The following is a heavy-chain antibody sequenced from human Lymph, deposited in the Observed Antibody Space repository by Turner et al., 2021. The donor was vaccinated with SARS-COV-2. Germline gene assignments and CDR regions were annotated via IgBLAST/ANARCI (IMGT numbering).Heavy chain of an antibody. CDR2: INWSGGSI. V-gene: IGHV3-9*01. CDR1: GFTFDDYA. D-gene: IGHD1-26*01. Sequence: EVQLVESGGGLVQPGRSQRLSCAASGFTFDDYAMHWVRQAPGKGLEWVSGINWSGGSIAYADSVKGRFTISRDNPKNSLYLQMNSLRAEDTAFYYCAKDLAGTYYSSFDYWGQGTLVTVSS. CDR3: AKDLAGTYYSSFDY. J-gene: IGHJ4*02.